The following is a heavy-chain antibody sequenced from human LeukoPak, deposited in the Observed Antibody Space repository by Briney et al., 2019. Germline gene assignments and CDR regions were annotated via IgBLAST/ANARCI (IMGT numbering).Heavy chain of an antibody. D-gene: IGHD5-12*01. CDR2: INPNSGGT. CDR3: ARDLCGRDRCGYPPGIDY. Sequence: VASVKVSCKASGYSFTGYYMHWVRQAPGQGLEWMGWINPNSGGTNYAQKFQGRVTMTRDTSISTAYMELSRLRSDDTAVYYCARDLCGRDRCGYPPGIDYWGQGTLVTVSS. J-gene: IGHJ4*02. CDR1: GYSFTGYY. V-gene: IGHV1-2*02.